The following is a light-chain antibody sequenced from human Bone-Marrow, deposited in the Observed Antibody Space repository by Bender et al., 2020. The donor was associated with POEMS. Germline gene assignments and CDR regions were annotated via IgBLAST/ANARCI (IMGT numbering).Light chain of an antibody. V-gene: IGLV3-1*01. CDR1: KLGETD. CDR2: KDD. J-gene: IGLJ2*01. CDR3: QTWASGIVV. Sequence: SFEVTQSPSVSVSPGQTAIITCSGDKLGETDAAWYQQKPGQSPQLVIYKDDKRPSGTPERFSGSRSGNTATLTISGAQATDEADYHCQTWASGIVVFGGGTKLTVL.